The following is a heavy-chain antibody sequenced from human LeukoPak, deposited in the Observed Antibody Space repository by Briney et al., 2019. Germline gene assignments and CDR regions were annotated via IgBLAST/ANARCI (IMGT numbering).Heavy chain of an antibody. D-gene: IGHD4-17*01. CDR3: ARRLRRNYFDY. Sequence: GGSLRLSCAASGFTFSSYEMNWVRQAPGKGLEWVSYISSSGSTIYYADSVKGRFTISRDNAKNSLYLQMDSLRAEDTAVYYCARRLRRNYFDYWGQGTLVTVSS. V-gene: IGHV3-48*03. CDR2: ISSSGSTI. CDR1: GFTFSSYE. J-gene: IGHJ4*02.